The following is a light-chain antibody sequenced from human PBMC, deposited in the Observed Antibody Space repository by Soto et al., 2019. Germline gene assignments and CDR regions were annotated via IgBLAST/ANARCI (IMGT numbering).Light chain of an antibody. Sequence: DIQMTQSPSSLSASVGDRVTITSRASQSISSYLNWYQQKPGKAPKLLIYAASSLQSGVPSRFSGSGSGTDFTLTISSLQPEDFATYYCQQSYSTPMYTFGQGTKLEI. J-gene: IGKJ2*01. CDR1: QSISSY. CDR2: AAS. CDR3: QQSYSTPMYT. V-gene: IGKV1-39*01.